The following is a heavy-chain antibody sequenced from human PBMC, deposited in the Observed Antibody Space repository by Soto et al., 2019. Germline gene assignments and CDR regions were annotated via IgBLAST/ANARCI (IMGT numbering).Heavy chain of an antibody. V-gene: IGHV2-5*02. CDR2: IYWDDDN. CDR1: GFSLSTSGVG. CDR3: AHTLIRRCTSYSGMDV. J-gene: IGHJ6*02. D-gene: IGHD2-8*01. Sequence: QITLKESGPTLVKVTQTLTLTCTFSGFSLSTSGVGVAWSRQPPGKALEWLALIYWDDDNRYSPSLKSRLTITKDTSKNQVVLTMTNMDPVDTATYYCAHTLIRRCTSYSGMDVWGQGTTVTVSS.